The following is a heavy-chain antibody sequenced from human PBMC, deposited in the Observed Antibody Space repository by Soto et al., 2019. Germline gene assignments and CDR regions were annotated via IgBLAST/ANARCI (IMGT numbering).Heavy chain of an antibody. CDR1: GGSISSDY. V-gene: IGHV4-59*01. J-gene: IGHJ4*02. D-gene: IGHD3-16*02. CDR3: ARTVIGGFDY. CDR2: IYYSGST. Sequence: QVKLQESGPGLVKPSETLSLTCTVSGGSISSDYWSWLRQPPGKGLEWIAYIYYSGSTNYNPSLKRRVAISGDTSKNPFSLKLSSVTAADTAVYYCARTVIGGFDYWGQGTLVTVSS.